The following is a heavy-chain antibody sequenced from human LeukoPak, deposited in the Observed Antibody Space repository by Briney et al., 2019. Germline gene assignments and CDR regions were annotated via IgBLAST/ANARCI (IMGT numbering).Heavy chain of an antibody. CDR1: GYTLTELS. V-gene: IGHV1-24*01. J-gene: IGHJ5*02. Sequence: ASVKVSCKVSGYTLTELSMHWVRQAPGKGLEGMGGFDPEDGETIYAQKFQGRVTMTEDTSTDTAYMELSSLRSEDTAVYYCATVGGSWELLTSWFDPWGQGTLVTVSS. D-gene: IGHD1-26*01. CDR3: ATVGGSWELLTSWFDP. CDR2: FDPEDGET.